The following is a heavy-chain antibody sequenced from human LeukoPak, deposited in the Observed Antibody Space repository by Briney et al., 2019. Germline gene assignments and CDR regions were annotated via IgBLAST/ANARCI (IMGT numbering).Heavy chain of an antibody. Sequence: ASVKVSCKASGYTFTNYYMHWVRQAPGQGLEWMGIINPSGGSTTYAQKFQGRVTMTRDTSTSTVYMELSSLRSEDTAVYYCARAGSVYSGGDCFFDYWGQGTLVTVSS. CDR2: INPSGGST. D-gene: IGHD2-21*02. CDR1: GYTFTNYY. V-gene: IGHV1-46*01. J-gene: IGHJ4*02. CDR3: ARAGSVYSGGDCFFDY.